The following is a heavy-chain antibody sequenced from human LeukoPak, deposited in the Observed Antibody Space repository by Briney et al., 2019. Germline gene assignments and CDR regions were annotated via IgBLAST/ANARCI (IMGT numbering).Heavy chain of an antibody. J-gene: IGHJ4*02. V-gene: IGHV3-30*02. Sequence: GGSLRLSCAASGFTFSSYGMHWVRQAPGKGLEWVAFIRYDGSNKYYADSVKGRFTISRDNSKNALYLQMNSLRAEDTAAYYCAKVRRVPAATYFDYWGQGTLVTVSS. CDR2: IRYDGSNK. D-gene: IGHD2-2*01. CDR3: AKVRRVPAATYFDY. CDR1: GFTFSSYG.